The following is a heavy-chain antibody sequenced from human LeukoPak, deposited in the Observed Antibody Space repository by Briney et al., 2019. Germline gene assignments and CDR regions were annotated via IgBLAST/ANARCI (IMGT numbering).Heavy chain of an antibody. D-gene: IGHD2-2*02. CDR1: GYTFTGYY. V-gene: IGHV1-2*02. CDR3: ARDKGDQLLYGSLDY. J-gene: IGHJ4*02. CDR2: INPNGGGT. Sequence: ASLKVSCKASGYTFTGYYMHWVRQAPGQGLEWMGWINPNGGGTNYAQKFQGRVTMTRDTSISTAYMELSRLRSDDTAVYYCARDKGDQLLYGSLDYWGQGTLVTVSS.